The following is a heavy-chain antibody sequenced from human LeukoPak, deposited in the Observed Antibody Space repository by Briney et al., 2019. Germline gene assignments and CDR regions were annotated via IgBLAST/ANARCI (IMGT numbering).Heavy chain of an antibody. CDR3: ARQGIAAADAFDI. CDR2: IYYCGST. D-gene: IGHD6-13*01. CDR1: GGSISSYY. Sequence: PSETLSLTCTVSGGSISSYYWSWIRQPPAKGLEWVGYIYYCGSTNYNPSLNRRVTISVDTSKNQFSLKLSSVTAADTAVYYCARQGIAAADAFDIWGQGRMVTVSS. J-gene: IGHJ3*02. V-gene: IGHV4-59*08.